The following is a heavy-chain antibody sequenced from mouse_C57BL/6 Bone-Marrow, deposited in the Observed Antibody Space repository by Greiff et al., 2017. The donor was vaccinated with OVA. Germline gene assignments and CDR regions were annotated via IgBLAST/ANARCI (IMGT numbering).Heavy chain of an antibody. CDR2: IDPENGDT. Sequence: DVKLVESGAELVRPGASVKLSCTASGFNIKDDYMHWVKQRPEQGLEWIGWIDPENGDTEYASKFQGKATITADTSSNTAYLQLSSLTSEDTAVYYCTTDTTVVDYWGQGTTLTVSS. D-gene: IGHD1-1*01. CDR1: GFNIKDDY. V-gene: IGHV14-4*01. J-gene: IGHJ2*01. CDR3: TTDTTVVDY.